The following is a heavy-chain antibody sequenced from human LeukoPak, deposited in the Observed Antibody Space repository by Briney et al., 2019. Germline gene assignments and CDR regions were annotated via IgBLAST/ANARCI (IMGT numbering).Heavy chain of an antibody. V-gene: IGHV3-30*02. D-gene: IGHD3-10*01. Sequence: GGSLRLSCAASGFTFSSYGMHWVRQAPGKGLEWVAFIRYDGSNKYYSDSVKGRFTISRDISKSTLYLQMNSLRAEDTAVYYCLKDPVRRGLTNPSSDPWGQGTLVTVSS. CDR1: GFTFSSYG. CDR2: IRYDGSNK. CDR3: LKDPVRRGLTNPSSDP. J-gene: IGHJ5*02.